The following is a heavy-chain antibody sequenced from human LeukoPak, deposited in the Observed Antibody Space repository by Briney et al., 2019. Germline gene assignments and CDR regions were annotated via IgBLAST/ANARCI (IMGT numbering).Heavy chain of an antibody. J-gene: IGHJ4*02. Sequence: GSSVKVSCKASGGTFSSYAISWVRQAPGQGLEWMGRIIPILGIANYAQKFQGRVTITADKSTSTAHMELSSLRSEDTAVYYCARDAGRQWLVLSLDYWGQGTLVTVSS. CDR3: ARDAGRQWLVLSLDY. D-gene: IGHD6-19*01. CDR2: IIPILGIA. V-gene: IGHV1-69*04. CDR1: GGTFSSYA.